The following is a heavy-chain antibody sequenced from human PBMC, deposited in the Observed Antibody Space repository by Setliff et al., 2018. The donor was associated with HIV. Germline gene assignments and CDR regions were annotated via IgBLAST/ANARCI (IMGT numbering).Heavy chain of an antibody. CDR1: GFTFSSYA. Sequence: PGGSLRLSCAASGFTFSSYAMTWVRQAPGKGMEWVSSISNNGVKTYYADSEKGRFTISRDNSKNTLFLQMNSLRPEDTAVYYCARGCRVGWVFTYGMDVWGQGTLVTVSS. D-gene: IGHD6-13*01. CDR3: ARGCRVGWVFTYGMDV. CDR2: ISNNGVKT. J-gene: IGHJ6*02. V-gene: IGHV3-23*01.